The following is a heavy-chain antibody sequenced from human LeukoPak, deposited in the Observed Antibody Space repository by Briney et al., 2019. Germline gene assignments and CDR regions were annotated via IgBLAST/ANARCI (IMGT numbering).Heavy chain of an antibody. J-gene: IGHJ4*02. D-gene: IGHD6-13*01. CDR1: GGSISSSSYY. CDR2: IYYSGST. V-gene: IGHV4-39*07. CDR3: ARDRYSLDY. Sequence: PSETLSLTCTVSGGSISSSSYYWGWIRQPPGKGLEWIGSIYYSGSTYYNPSLKSRVTISVDTSKNQFSLKLSSVTAANTAVYYCARDRYSLDYWGQGTLVTVSS.